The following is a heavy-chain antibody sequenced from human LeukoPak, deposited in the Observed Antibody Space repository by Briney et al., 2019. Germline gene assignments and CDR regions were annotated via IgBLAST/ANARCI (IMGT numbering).Heavy chain of an antibody. CDR3: ARDPGDWWLDYYYGMDV. Sequence: GRSLRLSCAASGFTFSSYAMHWVRQAPGKGLEWVAVISYDGSNEYYADSVKGRFTISRDNSKNTLYLQMNSLRAEDTAVYYCARDPGDWWLDYYYGMDVWGQGTTVTVSS. D-gene: IGHD6-19*01. J-gene: IGHJ6*02. V-gene: IGHV3-30-3*01. CDR2: ISYDGSNE. CDR1: GFTFSSYA.